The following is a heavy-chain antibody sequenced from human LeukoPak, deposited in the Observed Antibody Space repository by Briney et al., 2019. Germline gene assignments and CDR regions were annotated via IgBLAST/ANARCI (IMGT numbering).Heavy chain of an antibody. CDR1: GFTFSSCG. J-gene: IGHJ6*03. V-gene: IGHV3-23*01. CDR3: AKRGSWPPLLYYYYMDV. D-gene: IGHD2/OR15-2a*01. CDR2: ISGSGGST. Sequence: GGSLRLSCAASGFTFSSCGMSWVRQAPGKGLEWVSAISGSGGSTYYADSVKGRFTISRDNSKNTLYLQMNSLRAEDTAVYYCAKRGSWPPLLYYYYMDVWGKGTTVTVSS.